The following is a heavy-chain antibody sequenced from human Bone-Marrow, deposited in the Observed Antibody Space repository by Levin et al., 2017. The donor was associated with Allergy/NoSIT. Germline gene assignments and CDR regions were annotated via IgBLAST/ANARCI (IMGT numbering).Heavy chain of an antibody. D-gene: IGHD1-26*01. CDR2: IYFSGST. Sequence: PSETLSLTCIVSGDSISNYYWNWIRQPPGKGLEWIGHIYFSGSTNYNPSLKSRVTMSIDTPKNQFSLRLRSVTAADTAIYYCARSSYSGSDYWGQGTLVAVSS. V-gene: IGHV4-59*01. CDR1: GDSISNYY. CDR3: ARSSYSGSDY. J-gene: IGHJ4*02.